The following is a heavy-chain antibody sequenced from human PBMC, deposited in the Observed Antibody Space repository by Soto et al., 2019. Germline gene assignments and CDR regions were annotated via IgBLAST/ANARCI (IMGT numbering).Heavy chain of an antibody. CDR1: GYTFTSYA. D-gene: IGHD2-15*01. V-gene: IGHV1-3*01. J-gene: IGHJ4*02. Sequence: ASVKVSCKASGYTFTSYAMHWVRQAPGQRLEWMGWINAGNSDTTYSQKFQGRVTITRDTSASTAYMELGSLRSEDTAVYYCARAPGGPDGPGDYWGQGTLVTVSS. CDR2: INAGNSDT. CDR3: ARAPGGPDGPGDY.